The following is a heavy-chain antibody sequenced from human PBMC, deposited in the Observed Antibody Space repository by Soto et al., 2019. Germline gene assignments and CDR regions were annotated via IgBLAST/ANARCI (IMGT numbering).Heavy chain of an antibody. CDR1: GFTFSSYA. D-gene: IGHD5-12*01. J-gene: IGHJ4*02. Sequence: QVQLVDSGGGVVQPGRSLRLSCAASGFTFSSYAMHWVRQAPGKGLEWVAVISYDGSNKYYADSVKGRFTISRDNSKNTRYLQMNSLRAEDTAVYYCARGGWLRWEYFDYWGQGTLVTVSS. CDR3: ARGGWLRWEYFDY. V-gene: IGHV3-30-3*01. CDR2: ISYDGSNK.